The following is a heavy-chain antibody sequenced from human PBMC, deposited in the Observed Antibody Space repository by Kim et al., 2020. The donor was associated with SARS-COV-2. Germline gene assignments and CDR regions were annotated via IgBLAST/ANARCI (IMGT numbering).Heavy chain of an antibody. V-gene: IGHV4-39*01. D-gene: IGHD4-17*01. CDR3: ARLDGDYADY. J-gene: IGHJ4*02. CDR2: IYYSGST. CDR1: GGSISSSSYY. Sequence: SETLSLTCTVSGGSISSSSYYWGWIRQPPGKGLEWIGSIYYSGSTYYNPSLKSRVTISVDTSKNQFSLKLSSVTAADTAVYYCARLDGDYADYWGQGNL.